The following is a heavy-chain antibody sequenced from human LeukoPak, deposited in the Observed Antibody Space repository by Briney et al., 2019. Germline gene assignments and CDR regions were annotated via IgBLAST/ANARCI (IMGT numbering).Heavy chain of an antibody. V-gene: IGHV3-23*01. D-gene: IGHD3-10*01. J-gene: IGHJ3*02. CDR2: ISGSGGST. CDR3: AKTRGNYYGSGETDDAFDI. Sequence: GGSLRLSCAASGFTSSSYAMSWVRQAPGKGLEWVSAISGSGGSTYYADSVKGRFTISRDNSKNTLYLQMNSLRAEDTAVYYCAKTRGNYYGSGETDDAFDIWGQGTMVTVSS. CDR1: GFTSSSYA.